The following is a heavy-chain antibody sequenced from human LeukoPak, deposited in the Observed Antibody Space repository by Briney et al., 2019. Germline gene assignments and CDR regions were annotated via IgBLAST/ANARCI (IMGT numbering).Heavy chain of an antibody. CDR2: ISSSGSTI. CDR3: AKEGGDWGEGYFDY. CDR1: GFTFSTYE. Sequence: GGSLRLSCAASGFTFSTYEMNWVRQAPGKGLEWVSYISSSGSTIYYSDSVKGRFTISRDNAKNSLYLQMNSLRAEDTAVYYCAKEGGDWGEGYFDYWGQGTPVTVSS. V-gene: IGHV3-48*03. D-gene: IGHD3-16*01. J-gene: IGHJ4*02.